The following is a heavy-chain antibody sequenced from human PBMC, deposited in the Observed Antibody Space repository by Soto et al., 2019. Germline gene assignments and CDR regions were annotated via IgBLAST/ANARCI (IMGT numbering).Heavy chain of an antibody. J-gene: IGHJ5*02. V-gene: IGHV4-31*03. CDR1: GYFIGAGGYY. CDR3: ARMYSSGSGWFHP. CDR2: FYSSGSI. D-gene: IGHD6-19*01. Sequence: QIELQESGPGLVKPSQTLSLTCFVSGYFIGAGGYYWSWIRHHPGKGLEWIRSFYSSGSIIYTPSLRSRVSITGDMSTNQFSMSLTSVTAADTARYYCARMYSSGSGWFHPGGQGTLVTVSS.